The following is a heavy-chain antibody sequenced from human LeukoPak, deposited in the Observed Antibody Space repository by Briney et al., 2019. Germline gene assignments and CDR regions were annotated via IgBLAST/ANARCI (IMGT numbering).Heavy chain of an antibody. CDR1: GFTFSSYA. D-gene: IGHD1-14*01. Sequence: GRSLRLSCAASGFTFSSYAMHWVRQAPGKGLEWVAVIPYDGSNKYYAYSVKGRFTISRDNSKNTLYLQMNSLRAEDSAVYYCASVTDQPYWGQGTLVTVSS. CDR2: IPYDGSNK. J-gene: IGHJ4*02. CDR3: ASVTDQPY. V-gene: IGHV3-30-3*01.